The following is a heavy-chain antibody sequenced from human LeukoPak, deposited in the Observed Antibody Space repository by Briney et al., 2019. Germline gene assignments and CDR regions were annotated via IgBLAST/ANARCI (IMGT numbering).Heavy chain of an antibody. CDR3: AKGVEMATILARFDY. Sequence: GGSLRLSCAASGFTFSSYAMHWVRQAPGKGLEWVAVISYDGSNKYYADSVKGRFTISRDNSKNTLYLQMNSLRAEDTAVYYCAKGVEMATILARFDYWGQGTLVTVSS. CDR2: ISYDGSNK. CDR1: GFTFSSYA. J-gene: IGHJ4*02. V-gene: IGHV3-30-3*01. D-gene: IGHD5-12*01.